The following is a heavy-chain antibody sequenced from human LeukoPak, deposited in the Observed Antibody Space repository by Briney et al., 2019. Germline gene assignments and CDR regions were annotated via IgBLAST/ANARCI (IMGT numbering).Heavy chain of an antibody. CDR3: AKVNQGLDY. CDR1: GFTFSSYG. V-gene: IGHV3-30*18. CDR2: VSYDGSNK. J-gene: IGHJ4*02. Sequence: GGSLRLSCAASGFTFSSYGMHWVRQAPGKGLEWVAVVSYDGSNKYYADSVKGRFTISRDNSKNTLYLQMNSLRAEDTAVYYCAKVNQGLDYWGQGTLVTVSS.